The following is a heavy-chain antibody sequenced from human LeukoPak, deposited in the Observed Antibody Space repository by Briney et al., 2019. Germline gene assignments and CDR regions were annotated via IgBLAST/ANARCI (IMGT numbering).Heavy chain of an antibody. D-gene: IGHD4-11*01. CDR1: GFTFSSYA. CDR2: ISAGGGGT. CDR3: AKASRGTTPYYFDY. V-gene: IGHV3-23*01. J-gene: IGHJ4*02. Sequence: GGSLRLSCAASGFTFSSYAMTWVRQAPGKGLEWVSGISAGGGGTYYSDSVRGRFTISRDNSKNTLYLQMSSLRAEDTAVYYCAKASRGTTPYYFDYWGQGTLVTVSS.